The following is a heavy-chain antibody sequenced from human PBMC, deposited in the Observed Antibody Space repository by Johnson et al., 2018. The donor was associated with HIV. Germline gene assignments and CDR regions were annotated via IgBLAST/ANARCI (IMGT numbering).Heavy chain of an antibody. CDR3: ARVFRDYYDSRGDSYDAFDI. Sequence: VQLVESGGGLVQPGGSLRLSCEGSGFTFSRYWMTWVRQAPGKGLEWVANVKQDRRERYYVDSVKGRFTISRDNAKNSLYLQMTSLRADDTAVYYCARVFRDYYDSRGDSYDAFDIWGQGTMVTVSS. CDR1: GFTFSRYW. V-gene: IGHV3-7*05. D-gene: IGHD3-22*01. CDR2: VKQDRRER. J-gene: IGHJ3*02.